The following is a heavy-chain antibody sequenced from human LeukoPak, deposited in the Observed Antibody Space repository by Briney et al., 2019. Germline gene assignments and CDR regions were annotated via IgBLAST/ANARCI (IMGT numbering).Heavy chain of an antibody. CDR2: IKSKTDGETS. Sequence: GGSLRLSCGVSGSTFSNAWMNWVRQAPGKGLEWVGRIKSKTDGETSDYAASVKGRFTISRDDSKNTLYLQMNSLKIEDTAVYYCSKLHPDDYWGQGTLVTVSS. CDR1: GSTFSNAW. V-gene: IGHV3-15*07. CDR3: SKLHPDDY. D-gene: IGHD1-7*01. J-gene: IGHJ4*02.